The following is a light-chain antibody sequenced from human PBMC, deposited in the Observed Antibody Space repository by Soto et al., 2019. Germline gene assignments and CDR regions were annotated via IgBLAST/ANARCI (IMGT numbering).Light chain of an antibody. Sequence: DMQMTQSPSSLSASVGDRVTITCRSSQNISNYLHWYQQRPGKAPKLLIYAASNLRSGVPSRFSGSGSGTAFTLTLSSLQSEDFATYYCQHSYSIPRLTFGPGTRVEIK. CDR2: AAS. CDR3: QHSYSIPRLT. J-gene: IGKJ3*01. V-gene: IGKV1-39*01. CDR1: QNISNY.